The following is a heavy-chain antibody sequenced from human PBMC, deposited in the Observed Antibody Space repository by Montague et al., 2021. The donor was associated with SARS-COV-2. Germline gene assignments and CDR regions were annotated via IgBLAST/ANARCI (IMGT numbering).Heavy chain of an antibody. CDR3: ARMTTVVTLGYYYYYGMDV. CDR2: IDWDDDK. D-gene: IGHD4-23*01. CDR1: VFSLSTSGMC. V-gene: IGHV2-70*01. J-gene: IGHJ6*02. Sequence: PALVKPTQTLTLTCTFSVFSLSTSGMCVSWIRQPPGKALEWLALIDWDDDKYYSTSLKTRLTISKDTSKNQVVLTMTNMDPVDTATYYCARMTTVVTLGYYYYYGMDVWGQGTTVTVSS.